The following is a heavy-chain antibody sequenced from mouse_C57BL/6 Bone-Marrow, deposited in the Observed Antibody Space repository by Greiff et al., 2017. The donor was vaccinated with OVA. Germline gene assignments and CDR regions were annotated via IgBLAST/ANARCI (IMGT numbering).Heavy chain of an antibody. CDR3: ARLGYYAMDY. CDR1: GFTFSSYG. CDR2: ISSGGSYT. Sequence: EVKLVESGGDLVKPGGSLKLSCAASGFTFSSYGMSWVRQTPDKRLEWVATISSGGSYTYYPDSVKGRFTISRDNAKNTLYLQMSSLKSEDKAMYYCARLGYYAMDYWGQGTSVTVSS. J-gene: IGHJ4*01. V-gene: IGHV5-6*01.